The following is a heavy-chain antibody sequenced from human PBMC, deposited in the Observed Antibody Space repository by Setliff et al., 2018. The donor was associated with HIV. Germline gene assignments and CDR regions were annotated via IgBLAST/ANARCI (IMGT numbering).Heavy chain of an antibody. Sequence: PGESLTISCQASGYSFTTLWIAWVRQMPGKGLEWMGMVVPDDSDTRSSPSFQGQVSMSADKSINTAYLQWSSLKASDTAVYYCARSMGFKATTRLDFWGPGTLVTVSS. V-gene: IGHV5-51*01. CDR1: GYSFTTLW. CDR3: ARSMGFKATTRLDF. CDR2: VVPDDSDT. D-gene: IGHD3-10*01. J-gene: IGHJ4*02.